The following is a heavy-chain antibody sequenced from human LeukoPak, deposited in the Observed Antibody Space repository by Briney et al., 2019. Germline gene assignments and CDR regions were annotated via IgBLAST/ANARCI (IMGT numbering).Heavy chain of an antibody. CDR1: GFTFSSYS. Sequence: GGSLRLSCAASGFTFSSYSMNWVRQAPGKGLEWVSSISSSSSYIYYADSVKGRFTISRDNAKNSLYLQMNSLRAEDTAVYYCAREGHYYDSSGYGYYYGMDVWGQGTTVTVSS. CDR3: AREGHYYDSSGYGYYYGMDV. D-gene: IGHD3-22*01. V-gene: IGHV3-21*01. J-gene: IGHJ6*02. CDR2: ISSSSSYI.